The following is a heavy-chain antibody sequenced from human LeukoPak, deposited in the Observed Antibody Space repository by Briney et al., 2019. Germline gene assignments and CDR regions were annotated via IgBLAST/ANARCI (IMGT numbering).Heavy chain of an antibody. Sequence: PGGSLRLSCAASGFTFSSYGMHWVRQAPGKGLEWVAVISYDGSNKYYADSVKGRFTISRDNSKNTLYLQMNSLRAEDTAVYYCARESGYCSGGSCYFWFDPWGQGTLVTVSS. CDR1: GFTFSSYG. D-gene: IGHD2-15*01. J-gene: IGHJ5*02. CDR2: ISYDGSNK. V-gene: IGHV3-30*03. CDR3: ARESGYCSGGSCYFWFDP.